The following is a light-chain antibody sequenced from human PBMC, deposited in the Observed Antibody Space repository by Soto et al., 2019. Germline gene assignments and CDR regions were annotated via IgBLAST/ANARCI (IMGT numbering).Light chain of an antibody. CDR3: SSYTSSSTL. CDR1: SSDVGGYNY. Sequence: QSVLTQPACVSGSPGQSITISCTGTSSDVGGYNYVSWYQQHPGKAPKLMIYDVSNRPSGVSNRFSGSKSGNTASLTISGLQAEDEADYYCSSYTSSSTLFGTGTKVTVL. CDR2: DVS. J-gene: IGLJ1*01. V-gene: IGLV2-14*01.